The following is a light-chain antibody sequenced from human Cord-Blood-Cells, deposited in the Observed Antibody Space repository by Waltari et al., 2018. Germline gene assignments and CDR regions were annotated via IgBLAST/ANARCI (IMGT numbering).Light chain of an antibody. CDR3: SSYTSSYTLV. V-gene: IGLV2-14*01. Sequence: QSALTQPASVSGSPGQSITISCTGTSSDVGGYNYVSWYQQHPGKAPKPMIYDVSKRPSGVSNRFSGSKSGTTASLTISGLQAEDEADYYCSSYTSSYTLVFGGGTKLTVL. CDR2: DVS. CDR1: SSDVGGYNY. J-gene: IGLJ2*01.